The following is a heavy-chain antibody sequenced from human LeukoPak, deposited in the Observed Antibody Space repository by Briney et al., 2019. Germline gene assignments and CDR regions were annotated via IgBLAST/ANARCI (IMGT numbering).Heavy chain of an antibody. V-gene: IGHV1-46*01. J-gene: IGHJ5*02. CDR1: GYTFTSYY. Sequence: ASVKVSCKASGYTFTSYYMHWVRQAPGQGLEWMGIINPSGGSTSYAQKFQGRVTMTRDMSTSTVYMELSSPRSEDTAMYYCARALPHRRLMDTTMEQHWFDPWGQGTLVTVSS. CDR2: INPSGGST. CDR3: ARALPHRRLMDTTMEQHWFDP. D-gene: IGHD5-18*01.